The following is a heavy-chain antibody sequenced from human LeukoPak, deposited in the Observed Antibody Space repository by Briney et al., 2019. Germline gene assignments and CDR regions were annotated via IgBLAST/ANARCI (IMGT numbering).Heavy chain of an antibody. D-gene: IGHD3-3*01. Sequence: PSETLSLTCSVSGGSMNSGDHSWTWIRQSPGQGLEWIGYVYYTGNAYYNPSFKRRLTISLDTSKNQFSLRLRSVTAADTAFYYCARGIWSTYCLDSWGQGALVTVSS. CDR3: ARGIWSTYCLDS. J-gene: IGHJ5*01. CDR1: GGSMNSGDHS. CDR2: VYYTGNA. V-gene: IGHV4-30-4*01.